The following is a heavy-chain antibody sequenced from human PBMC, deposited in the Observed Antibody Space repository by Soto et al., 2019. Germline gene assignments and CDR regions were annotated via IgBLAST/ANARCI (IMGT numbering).Heavy chain of an antibody. CDR2: ISSRGSSI. Sequence: GGSLRLSCAVCGFTFSDYYMSWIRQAPGKGLEWVSYISSRGSSIYYADSVKGRFTISRDNAKNSLYLQMNGLRAEDTAVYYCARGYYDFWSGYYISPYGMDVWGQGTTVTVSS. V-gene: IGHV3-11*01. D-gene: IGHD3-3*01. CDR3: ARGYYDFWSGYYISPYGMDV. J-gene: IGHJ6*02. CDR1: GFTFSDYY.